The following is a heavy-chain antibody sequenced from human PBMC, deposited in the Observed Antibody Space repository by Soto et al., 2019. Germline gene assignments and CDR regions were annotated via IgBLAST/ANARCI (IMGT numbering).Heavy chain of an antibody. J-gene: IGHJ4*02. CDR1: GYTFTSYY. Sequence: GASVKVSCKASGYTFTSYYMHWVRQAPGQGLEWMGRINPSGGNTKYSPNFQGRVTITRDTAASPAYMELSNLRSEDTAVYYCARVWGGRLPGIVGATTGPASYFDYWGQGTLVTVSS. V-gene: IGHV1-46*01. CDR2: INPSGGNT. CDR3: ARVWGGRLPGIVGATTGPASYFDY. D-gene: IGHD1-26*01.